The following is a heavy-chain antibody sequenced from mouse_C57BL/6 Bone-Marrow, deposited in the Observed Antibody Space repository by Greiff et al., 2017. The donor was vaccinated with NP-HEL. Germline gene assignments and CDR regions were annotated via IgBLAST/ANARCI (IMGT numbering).Heavy chain of an antibody. Sequence: EVQLQESGPVLVKPGASVKMSCKASGYTFTDYYMNWVKQSHGKSLEWIGVINPYNGGTSYNQKFKGKATLTVDKSSSTAYMELNSLTSEDSAVYYCANRHWESAMDYWGQGTSVTVSS. CDR2: INPYNGGT. V-gene: IGHV1-19*01. J-gene: IGHJ4*01. CDR1: GYTFTDYY. CDR3: ANRHWESAMDY. D-gene: IGHD4-1*01.